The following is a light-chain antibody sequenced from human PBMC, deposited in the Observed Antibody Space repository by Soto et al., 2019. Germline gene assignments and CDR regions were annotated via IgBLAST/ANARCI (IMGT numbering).Light chain of an antibody. CDR1: QSLLHSNGYNY. CDR3: MQAIPAPDT. J-gene: IGKJ2*01. CDR2: LGS. Sequence: DIVMTQSPLSLPVTPGEPASISCRSSQSLLHSNGYNYLDWYLQKPGQSPQLLIYLGSNRASGVHDRFSGSGSGTDFTLKISRLEAEDVGVYYCMQAIPAPDTFGQGTKLEIK. V-gene: IGKV2-28*01.